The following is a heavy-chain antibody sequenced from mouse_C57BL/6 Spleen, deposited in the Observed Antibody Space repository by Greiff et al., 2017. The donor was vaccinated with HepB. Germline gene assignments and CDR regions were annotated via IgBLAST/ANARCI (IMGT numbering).Heavy chain of an antibody. Sequence: QVQLQQSGAELVKPGASVKISCKASGYAFSSYWMNWVKQRPGKGLEWIGQIYPGDGDTNYNGKFKGKATLTADKSSSTAYMQLSSLTSEDSAVYFCAIPGRGGWYFDVWGTGTTVTVSS. CDR1: GYAFSSYW. V-gene: IGHV1-80*01. J-gene: IGHJ1*03. CDR3: AIPGRGGWYFDV. CDR2: IYPGDGDT.